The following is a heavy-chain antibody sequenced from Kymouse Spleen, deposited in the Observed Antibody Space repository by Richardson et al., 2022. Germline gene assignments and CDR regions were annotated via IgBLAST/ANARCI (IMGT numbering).Heavy chain of an antibody. J-gene: IGHJ6*02. Sequence: EVQLVESGGGLVKPGGSLRLSCAASGFTFSSYSMNWVRQAPGKGLEWVSSISSSSSYIYYADSVKGRFTISRDNAKNSLYLQMNSLRAEDTAVYYCARDGFLEWLSNYYYYYGMDVWGQGTTVTVSS. CDR2: ISSSSSYI. CDR1: GFTFSSYS. V-gene: IGHV3-21*03. D-gene: IGHD3-3*01. CDR3: ARDGFLEWLSNYYYYYGMDV.